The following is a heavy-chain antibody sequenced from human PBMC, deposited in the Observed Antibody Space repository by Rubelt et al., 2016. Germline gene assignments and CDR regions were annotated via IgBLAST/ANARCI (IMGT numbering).Heavy chain of an antibody. V-gene: IGHV3-30*04. CDR2: ISYDGSNK. CDR3: ARDPLG. J-gene: IGHJ4*02. Sequence: GKGLEWVAVISYDGSNKYYADSVKGRFTISRDNSKNTLYLQMNSLRAEDTAVYYCARDPLGWGQGTLVTVSS. D-gene: IGHD6-6*01.